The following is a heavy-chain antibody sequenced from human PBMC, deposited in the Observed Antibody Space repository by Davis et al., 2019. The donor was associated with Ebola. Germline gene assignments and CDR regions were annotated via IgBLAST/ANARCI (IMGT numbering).Heavy chain of an antibody. Sequence: PSETLSLTCTVSDVSISGYYWNWIRQPPGKGLEWIGYIYHSGGTNYNPSLNSRVTISVDTSKKQFSLRLRSVTAADTAVYYCARQQAGAYDAFDIWGQGTVVTVSS. CDR2: IYHSGGT. V-gene: IGHV4-59*08. CDR1: DVSISGYY. J-gene: IGHJ3*02. CDR3: ARQQAGAYDAFDI. D-gene: IGHD6-19*01.